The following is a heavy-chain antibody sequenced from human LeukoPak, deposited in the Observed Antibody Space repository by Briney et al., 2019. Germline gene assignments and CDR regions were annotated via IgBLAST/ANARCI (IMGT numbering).Heavy chain of an antibody. J-gene: IGHJ3*02. CDR3: ARDQVVGALHAFDI. CDR1: GGSISSGGYY. D-gene: IGHD1-26*01. V-gene: IGHV4-30-2*01. CDR2: IYHSGST. Sequence: SETLSLTCTVSGGSISSGGYYWSWIRQPPGKGLEWIGYIYHSGSTYYNPSLKSRVTISVDRSKNQFSLKLSSVTAADTAVYYCARDQVVGALHAFDIWGQGTVVTVSS.